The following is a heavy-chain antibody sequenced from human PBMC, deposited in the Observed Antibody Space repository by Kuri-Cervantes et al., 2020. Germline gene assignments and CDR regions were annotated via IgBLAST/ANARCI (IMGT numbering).Heavy chain of an antibody. D-gene: IGHD3-22*01. V-gene: IGHV1-18*04. CDR2: ISAYNGNT. CDR3: ARDYYDSRDHFDY. CDR1: GYTFTGYY. Sequence: ASVKVSCKASGYTFTGYYMHWVRQAPGQGLEWMGWISAYNGNTNYAQKLQGRVTMTTDTSTSTAYMELRSLRSDDTAVYYCARDYYDSRDHFDYWGQGTLVTVSS. J-gene: IGHJ4*02.